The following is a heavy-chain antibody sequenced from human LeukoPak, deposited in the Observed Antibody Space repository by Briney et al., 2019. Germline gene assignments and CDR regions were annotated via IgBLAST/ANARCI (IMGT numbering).Heavy chain of an antibody. CDR1: GGSFSGYY. CDR2: INHSGST. V-gene: IGHV4-34*10. J-gene: IGHJ3*02. D-gene: IGHD3-22*01. Sequence: KSSETLSLTCAVYGGSFSGYYWSWIRQPPGKGLEWIGEINHSGSTNYNPSLKSRVTMSVDTSKNQFSLKLSPVTAADTAVYYCARYLALYYYDSSGNAFDIWSQGTMVTVSS. CDR3: ARYLALYYYDSSGNAFDI.